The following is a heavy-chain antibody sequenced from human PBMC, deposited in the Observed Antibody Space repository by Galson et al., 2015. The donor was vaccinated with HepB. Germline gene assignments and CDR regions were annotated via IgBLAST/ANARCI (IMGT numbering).Heavy chain of an antibody. Sequence: SLRLSCAKSGFTLTNYPMSWVRQAQGKGLEWVSTISPSGGGINYADSVKGRFTISRDSYKNALYLQINSLRVEDTAVYYCTKSRARALKPRTFANWGQGTLVTFSS. J-gene: IGHJ4*02. D-gene: IGHD1-14*01. CDR1: GFTLTNYP. CDR3: TKSRARALKPRTFAN. V-gene: IGHV3-23*01. CDR2: ISPSGGGI.